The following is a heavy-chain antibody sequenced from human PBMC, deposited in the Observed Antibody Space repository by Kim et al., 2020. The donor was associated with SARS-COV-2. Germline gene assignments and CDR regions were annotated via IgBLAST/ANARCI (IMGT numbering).Heavy chain of an antibody. V-gene: IGHV3-33*06. CDR3: AKSVAQYSSSSEDY. D-gene: IGHD6-6*01. CDR2: IWYDGSNK. Sequence: GGSLRLSCAASGFTFSSYAMHWVRQAPGKGLEWVAVIWYDGSNKYYADSVKGRFTISRDNSKNTLYLQMNSLRAEDTAVYYCAKSVAQYSSSSEDYWGQG. CDR1: GFTFSSYA. J-gene: IGHJ4*02.